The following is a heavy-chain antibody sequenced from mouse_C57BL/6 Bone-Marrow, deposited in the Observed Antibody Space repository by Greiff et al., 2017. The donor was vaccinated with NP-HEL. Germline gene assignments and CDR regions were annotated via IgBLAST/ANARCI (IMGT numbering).Heavy chain of an antibody. CDR2: LWTGGGT. D-gene: IGHD2-3*01. J-gene: IGHJ4*01. Sequence: VKLQESGPGLVAPSQSLSITCTVSGFSLTSYAISWVRQPPGKGLEWLGVLWTGGGTNYNSALKSRLSISKDNSKSQVFLKMNSLQTDDTARYYCARRGGYSGMDYWGQGTSVTVSS. CDR1: GFSLTSYA. CDR3: ARRGGYSGMDY. V-gene: IGHV2-9-1*01.